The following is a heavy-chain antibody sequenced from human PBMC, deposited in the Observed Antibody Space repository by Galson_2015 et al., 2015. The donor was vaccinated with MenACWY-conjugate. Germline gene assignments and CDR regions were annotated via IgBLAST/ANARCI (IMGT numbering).Heavy chain of an antibody. J-gene: IGHJ6*02. V-gene: IGHV3-23*01. CDR1: GFTFSSYA. CDR3: AKNKDIVLMVYAMGYYGMDV. D-gene: IGHD2-8*01. CDR2: ISGSGGST. Sequence: SLRLSCAASGFTFSSYAMSWVRQAPGKGLEWVSAISGSGGSTYYADSVKGRFTISRDNSKNTLYLQMNSLRAEDTAVYYCAKNKDIVLMVYAMGYYGMDVWGQGTTVTVSS.